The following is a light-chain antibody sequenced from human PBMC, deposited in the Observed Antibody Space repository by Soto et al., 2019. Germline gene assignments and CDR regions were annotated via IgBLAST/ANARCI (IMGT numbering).Light chain of an antibody. CDR2: SNN. J-gene: IGLJ2*01. CDR1: SSNIGSNT. CDR3: AAWDDSLNGVV. Sequence: QSVLTQPPSASGTPGQRVTISCSGSSSNIGSNTVNWYQQLPGTAPKLLIYSNNQRPSGFPDRFSGSNSCTSASLAISWLKYADEADYYCAAWDDSLNGVVFGGGTKLTVL. V-gene: IGLV1-44*01.